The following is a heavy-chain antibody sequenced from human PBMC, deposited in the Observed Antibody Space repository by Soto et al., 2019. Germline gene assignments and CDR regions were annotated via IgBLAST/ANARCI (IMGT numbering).Heavy chain of an antibody. V-gene: IGHV3-30*18. D-gene: IGHD3-22*01. CDR2: ISYDGSNK. J-gene: IGHJ6*02. Sequence: PGGSLRLSCAASGFTFSSYGTHWVRQAPGKGLEWVAVISYDGSNKYYADSVKGRFTISRDNSKNTLYLQMNSLRAEDTAVYYCAKDPFYYDSSGYPLESLYYYGMDVWGQGTTVTVSS. CDR1: GFTFSSYG. CDR3: AKDPFYYDSSGYPLESLYYYGMDV.